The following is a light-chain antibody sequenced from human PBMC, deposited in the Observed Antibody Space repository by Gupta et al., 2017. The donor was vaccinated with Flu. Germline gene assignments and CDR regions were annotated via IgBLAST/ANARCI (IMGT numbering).Light chain of an antibody. CDR3: SSYTSSNSLE. J-gene: IGLJ3*02. Sequence: QSALTQPASVSGSPAPSITISCTGTSSDVGGYNYVSWYQHHPGKAPKLMIYEVINRPSGVSNRFSGSKSGNTASLTISGLQAEDEADYYCSSYTSSNSLEFGGGTKLTVL. CDR1: SSDVGGYNY. CDR2: EVI. V-gene: IGLV2-14*01.